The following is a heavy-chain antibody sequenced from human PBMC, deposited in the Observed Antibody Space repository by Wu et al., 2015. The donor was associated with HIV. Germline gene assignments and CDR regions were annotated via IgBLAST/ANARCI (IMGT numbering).Heavy chain of an antibody. D-gene: IGHD5-18*01. CDR1: GYTFTSYY. J-gene: IGHJ4*02. CDR3: ASGIQAGGANY. CDR2: INPNTGAA. Sequence: QVQLVQSGAEVKKPGASVKVSCKASGYTFTSYYMHWVRQAPGQGLEWMGRINPNTGAADSAQKFQGRITLTRDTSINTAYMELRSLGLEDTAIYYCASGIQAGGANYWGQGTLVTVSS. V-gene: IGHV1-2*02.